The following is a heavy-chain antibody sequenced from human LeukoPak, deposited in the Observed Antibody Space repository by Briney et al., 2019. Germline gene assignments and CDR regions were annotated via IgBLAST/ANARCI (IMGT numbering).Heavy chain of an antibody. CDR3: ASGGWYRGY. D-gene: IGHD2-15*01. J-gene: IGHJ4*02. CDR2: INHRGST. Sequence: SETLSLTCAVYGGSFSGYYWGWIRQPPGKGLEWIGEINHRGSTNYTPSLESRVTISVDTSKNHFSLDLTSVTAADTAVYYCASGGWYRGYWGQGTLVTVSS. CDR1: GGSFSGYY. V-gene: IGHV4-34*01.